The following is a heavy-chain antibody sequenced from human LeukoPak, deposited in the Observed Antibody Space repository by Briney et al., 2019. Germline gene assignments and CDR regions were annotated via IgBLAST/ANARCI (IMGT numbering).Heavy chain of an antibody. CDR2: IYSGGST. CDR1: GFTVSSNY. J-gene: IGHJ4*02. D-gene: IGHD6-6*01. CDR3: AREERYSSSDY. V-gene: IGHV3-53*01. Sequence: GGSLRLSCAASGFTVSSNYMSWVRQAPGKGLEWVSVIYSGGSTYYADSVKGRLTISRDNSKNTLYLQMKSLRAEDTAVYYCAREERYSSSDYWGQGTLVTVSS.